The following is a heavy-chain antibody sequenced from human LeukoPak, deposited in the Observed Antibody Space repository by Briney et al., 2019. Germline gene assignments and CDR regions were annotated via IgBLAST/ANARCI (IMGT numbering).Heavy chain of an antibody. CDR3: TKPLSGSYYNAGWYFDY. CDR1: RYTFSSYG. D-gene: IGHD3-10*01. CDR2: ISGSGGNT. Sequence: GGSLRLSCAASRYTFSSYGMSWVCQALGKGLEWVSAISGSGGNTYYADSVKGRFTISRDNSKNTLYLQMNSLRAEDTAVYYCTKPLSGSYYNAGWYFDYWGQGTLVTVSS. V-gene: IGHV3-23*01. J-gene: IGHJ4*02.